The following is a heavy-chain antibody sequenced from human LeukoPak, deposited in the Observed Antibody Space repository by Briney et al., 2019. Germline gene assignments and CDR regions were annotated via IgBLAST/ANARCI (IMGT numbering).Heavy chain of an antibody. J-gene: IGHJ4*02. CDR1: GFTFSSYA. V-gene: IGHV3-23*01. CDR2: VSGSNYIT. CDR3: TLNIAAADY. D-gene: IGHD6-13*01. Sequence: PGGSLRLSCAAAGFTFSSYAMNWVRQAPGKGLEWVSGVSGSNYITYYADSVKGRFTISRDNSKNTLYLQMNSLRAEDTAVYYCTLNIAAADYWGQGTLVTVSS.